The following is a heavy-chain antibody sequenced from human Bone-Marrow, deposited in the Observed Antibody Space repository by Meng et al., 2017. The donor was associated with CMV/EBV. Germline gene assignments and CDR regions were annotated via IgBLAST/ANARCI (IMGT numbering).Heavy chain of an antibody. CDR1: GFTFRSYW. D-gene: IGHD3-9*01. J-gene: IGHJ4*02. Sequence: GGSLRLSCAASGFTFRSYWIHWVRQAPGKGLEWVSSISSSSSYIYYADSVKGRFTISRDNAKNSLYLQMNSLRAEDTAVYYCARDSLGYYDILTGYYRYYFDYWGQGTLVTVSS. CDR3: ARDSLGYYDILTGYYRYYFDY. CDR2: ISSSSSYI. V-gene: IGHV3-21*01.